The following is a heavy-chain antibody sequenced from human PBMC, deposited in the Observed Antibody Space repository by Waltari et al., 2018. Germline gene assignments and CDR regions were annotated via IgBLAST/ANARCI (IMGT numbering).Heavy chain of an antibody. CDR1: GFRFSNYW. CDR2: SSNDETSI. J-gene: IGHJ6*02. Sequence: EEQLLESGGGLVQPGDSLRLSCAASGFRFSNYWMNWVRQAPGKGLVWVALSSNDETSISYADSVKGRFTIARDNAKNTLYLQMKRLRAEDTAVYYCARLAPRTYRSPVPGRHYYYGMDVWGQGTTVTVSS. CDR3: ARLAPRTYRSPVPGRHYYYGMDV. V-gene: IGHV3-74*01. D-gene: IGHD3-10*01.